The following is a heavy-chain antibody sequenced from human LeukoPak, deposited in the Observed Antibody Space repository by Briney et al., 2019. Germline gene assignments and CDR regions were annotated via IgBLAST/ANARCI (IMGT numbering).Heavy chain of an antibody. CDR3: ARGRPHGNDY. V-gene: IGHV3-74*01. Sequence: GGSLRLSCAASGFTFSTYTMNWVRQAPGKGLVWVSRIASDGSSTTYADSVKGRFSISRNNAKNTLYLQMNSLRVEDTAVYYCARGRPHGNDYWGQGTLVTVSS. J-gene: IGHJ4*02. D-gene: IGHD4-23*01. CDR1: GFTFSTYT. CDR2: IASDGSST.